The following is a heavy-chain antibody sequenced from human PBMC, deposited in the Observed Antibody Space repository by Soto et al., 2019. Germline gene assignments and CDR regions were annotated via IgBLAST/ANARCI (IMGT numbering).Heavy chain of an antibody. CDR3: ARLNFWSGQTQKYYFDY. V-gene: IGHV4-31*03. Sequence: QVQLQESGPGLVKPSQTLSLTCTVSGGSISSGGYYWSWIRQHPGKGLEWIGYIYYSGSTYYNPSLKSRVTISVDSSKNQFSLKLSSVTAADTAVNYCARLNFWSGQTQKYYFDYWGQGTLVTVSS. J-gene: IGHJ4*02. D-gene: IGHD3-3*01. CDR2: IYYSGST. CDR1: GGSISSGGYY.